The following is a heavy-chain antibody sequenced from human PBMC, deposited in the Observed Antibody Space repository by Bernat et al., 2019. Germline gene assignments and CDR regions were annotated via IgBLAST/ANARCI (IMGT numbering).Heavy chain of an antibody. CDR3: ARVTDLGVVIIRDAVDI. V-gene: IGHV4-61*01. Sequence: QVQLQESGPGLVKPSETLSLTCTVSGGSVSSGSYYWSWIRQPPGKGLGWIGYIYYSGSTNYNPSLKSRVTISVDTSKNQFSLKLSSVTAADTAVYYCARVTDLGVVIIRDAVDIWGEGTMVTVSS. D-gene: IGHD3-3*01. CDR1: GGSVSSGSYY. J-gene: IGHJ3*02. CDR2: IYYSGST.